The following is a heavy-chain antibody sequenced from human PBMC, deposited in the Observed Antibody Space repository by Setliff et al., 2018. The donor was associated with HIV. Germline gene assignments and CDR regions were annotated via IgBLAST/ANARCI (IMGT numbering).Heavy chain of an antibody. J-gene: IGHJ5*02. Sequence: GGSLRLSCAVSGLTFDDYVMHWVRQRPGKGLEWVSLISWDGDITKYADSVKGRFTISRDNAKNSLYLQMNSLRAEDTAVYYCARDDREWLVQGWFDPWGQGTLVTVSS. CDR2: ISWDGDIT. CDR3: ARDDREWLVQGWFDP. D-gene: IGHD6-19*01. CDR1: GLTFDDYV. V-gene: IGHV3-43D*04.